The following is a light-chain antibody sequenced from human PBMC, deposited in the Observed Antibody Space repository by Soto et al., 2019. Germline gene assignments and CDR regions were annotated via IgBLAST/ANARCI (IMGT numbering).Light chain of an antibody. V-gene: IGKV3-15*01. CDR3: EQYDKSIT. CDR2: GAS. J-gene: IGKJ4*01. CDR1: ESVSTN. Sequence: EIVMTQSPSTLSLSPGERATLSCRASESVSTNLAWYQQKAGQAPRLLIYGASTRATGIPARFSGSGSGTEFTLTINRLEPEDFAVYYCEQYDKSITFGGGTKVDIK.